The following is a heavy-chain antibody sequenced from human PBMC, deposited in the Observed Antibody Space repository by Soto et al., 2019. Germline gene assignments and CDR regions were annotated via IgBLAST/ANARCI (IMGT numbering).Heavy chain of an antibody. CDR1: GFTFSSYA. CDR2: ISGSGGST. V-gene: IGHV3-23*01. D-gene: IGHD5-12*01. J-gene: IGHJ4*02. CDR3: AKRRSDKRGYSGYDFYFDY. Sequence: GGSLRLSCAASGFTFSSYAMSWVRQAPGKGLEWVSAISGSGGSTYYADSVKGRFTISRDNSKNTLYLQMNSLRAEDTAVYYCAKRRSDKRGYSGYDFYFDYWGQGTLVTVSS.